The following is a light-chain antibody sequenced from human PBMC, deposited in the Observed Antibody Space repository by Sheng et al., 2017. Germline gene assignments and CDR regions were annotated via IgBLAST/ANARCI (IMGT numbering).Light chain of an antibody. J-gene: IGLJ2*01. Sequence: SSELTQDPAVSVALGQTVKITCQGDSLRNFYANWYQQKPGQAPLLVIYRKDIRPSGIPDRFSGSSSGNTASLTITGAQAEDEADYYCNSRDSSGSHLIFGGGTKLTVL. V-gene: IGLV3-19*01. CDR1: SLRNFY. CDR3: NSRDSSGSHLI. CDR2: RKD.